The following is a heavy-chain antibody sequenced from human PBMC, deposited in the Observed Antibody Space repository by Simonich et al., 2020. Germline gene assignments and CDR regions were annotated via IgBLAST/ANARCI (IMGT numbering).Heavy chain of an antibody. CDR1: GFTFSSYS. V-gene: IGHV3-21*01. CDR3: ARDAAGDY. CDR2: ISSSISYI. D-gene: IGHD6-13*01. J-gene: IGHJ4*02. Sequence: EVQLVESGGGLVKPGGSLRLSCAASGFTFSSYSMNWVRQAPGKCLEEASSISSSISYIYYADSVKGRFTISRDNAKNSLYLQMNSLRAEDTAVYYCARDAAGDYWGQGTLVTVSS.